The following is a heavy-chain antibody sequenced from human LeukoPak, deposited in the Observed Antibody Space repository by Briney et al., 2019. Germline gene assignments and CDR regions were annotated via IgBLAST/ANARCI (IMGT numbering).Heavy chain of an antibody. Sequence: SVKVPCKSSGGIFSSYAIRWVRQAPGKGCEGVGRIISMLCIAHYAQEFQGRVQITGHKSTSTAYLEVSSLRSEDTAVYYCASSRGYSSSWYYFDYWGQGTLVTVSS. J-gene: IGHJ4*02. CDR2: IISMLCIA. D-gene: IGHD6-13*01. CDR1: GGIFSSYA. CDR3: ASSRGYSSSWYYFDY. V-gene: IGHV1-69*10.